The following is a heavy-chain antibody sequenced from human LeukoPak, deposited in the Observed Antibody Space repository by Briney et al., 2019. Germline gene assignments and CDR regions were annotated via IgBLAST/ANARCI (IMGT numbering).Heavy chain of an antibody. V-gene: IGHV3-13*01. CDR3: ARAGVLYDSSGYSIRAAYAFDI. Sequence: QAGGSLRLSCAASGFTFSSYDMHWVRQATGKGLEWVSAIGTAGDTYYPGSVKGRFTISRENAKNSLYLQMNSLRAGDTAVYYCARAGVLYDSSGYSIRAAYAFDIWGQGTMVTVSS. J-gene: IGHJ3*02. CDR2: IGTAGDT. D-gene: IGHD3-22*01. CDR1: GFTFSSYD.